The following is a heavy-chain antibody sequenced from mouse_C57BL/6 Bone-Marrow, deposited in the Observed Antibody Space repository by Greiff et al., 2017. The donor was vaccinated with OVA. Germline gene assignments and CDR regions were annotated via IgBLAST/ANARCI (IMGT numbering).Heavy chain of an antibody. D-gene: IGHD2-1*01. V-gene: IGHV14-4*01. CDR1: GSNIKDDY. CDR3: TFYGNYWYFDV. CDR2: IDPENGDT. J-gene: IGHJ1*03. Sequence: VQLQQSGAELVRPGASVKLSCTASGSNIKDDYMHWVKQRPEQGLEWIGWIDPENGDTEYASKFQGKATITADTSSNTAYLQLSSLTSEDTAVYYCTFYGNYWYFDVWGTGTTVTVSS.